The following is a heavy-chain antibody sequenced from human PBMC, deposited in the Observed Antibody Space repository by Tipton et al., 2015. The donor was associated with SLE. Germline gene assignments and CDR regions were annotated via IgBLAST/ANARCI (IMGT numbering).Heavy chain of an antibody. CDR2: SFYSGST. CDR1: GDSISDYY. D-gene: IGHD6-19*01. J-gene: IGHJ6*03. CDR3: ARGQEVAATDHYYYMDV. Sequence: TLSLTCSVSGDSISDYYWNWIRQPPGKGLEWIGFSFYSGSTNYNPSLKSRVTISLDASKNQVSLQLTSVTPADTAKYYCARGQEVAATDHYYYMDVWGKGTTVTVSS. V-gene: IGHV4-59*01.